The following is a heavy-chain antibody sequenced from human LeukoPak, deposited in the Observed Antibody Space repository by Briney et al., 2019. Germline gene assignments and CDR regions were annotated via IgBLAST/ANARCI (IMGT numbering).Heavy chain of an antibody. V-gene: IGHV1-69*01. Sequence: ASVKVSCKASGGTFSSYAISWVRQAPGQGLEWMGGIIPIFGTANYAQKFQGRVTITADESTSTAYMELSSLRAEDTAVYYCAKDPLYAFDIWGQGTMVTVSS. CDR2: IIPIFGTA. CDR3: AKDPLYAFDI. CDR1: GGTFSSYA. J-gene: IGHJ3*02.